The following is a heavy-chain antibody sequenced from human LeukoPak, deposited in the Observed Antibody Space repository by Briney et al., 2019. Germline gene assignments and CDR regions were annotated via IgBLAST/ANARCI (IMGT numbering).Heavy chain of an antibody. D-gene: IGHD6-25*01. V-gene: IGHV4-34*01. CDR3: AIASSAGYSSASGYFDY. CDR1: GGSFSGYY. J-gene: IGHJ4*02. Sequence: SETLSLTCAVYGGSFSGYYWSWIRQPPGKGLEWIGEINHSGSTNYNPSLKSRVTISVDTSKNQFSLKLSSVTAADTAVYYCAIASSAGYSSASGYFDYWGQGTLVTVSS. CDR2: INHSGST.